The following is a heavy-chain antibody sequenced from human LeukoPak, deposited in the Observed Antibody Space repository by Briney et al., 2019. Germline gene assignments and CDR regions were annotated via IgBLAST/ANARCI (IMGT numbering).Heavy chain of an antibody. J-gene: IGHJ4*02. V-gene: IGHV3-23*01. CDR2: ISGSGGST. CDR3: AKAVAAADYFDY. D-gene: IGHD6-13*01. Sequence: GGSLRLSCAASGFTFSSYAMSWVRQAPGKGLEWVSAISGSGGSTYYADSVRGRFTISRDNSKNTLYLQMNSLRAEDTAVYYCAKAVAAADYFDYWGQGTLVTVSS. CDR1: GFTFSSYA.